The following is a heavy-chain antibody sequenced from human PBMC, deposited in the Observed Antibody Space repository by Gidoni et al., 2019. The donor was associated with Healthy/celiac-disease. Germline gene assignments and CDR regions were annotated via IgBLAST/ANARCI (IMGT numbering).Heavy chain of an antibody. CDR3: ARPTPLHYYDSSGLDY. V-gene: IGHV3-74*01. Sequence: EVQLVESGGGLVQPGGSLRLSCAASGFTFSSYWMHWVRQAPGKGLVWVSRINSDGSSTSYADSVKGRFTISRDNAKNTLYLQMNSLRAEDTAVYYCARPTPLHYYDSSGLDYWGQGTLVTVSS. CDR2: INSDGSST. CDR1: GFTFSSYW. D-gene: IGHD3-22*01. J-gene: IGHJ4*02.